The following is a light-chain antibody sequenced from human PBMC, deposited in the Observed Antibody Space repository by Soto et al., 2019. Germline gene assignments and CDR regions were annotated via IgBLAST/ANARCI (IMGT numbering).Light chain of an antibody. CDR3: ATWDDSLSGVV. CDR1: SSNIGSNY. J-gene: IGLJ3*02. CDR2: RNN. Sequence: QSVLTQPPSASGTPGQRVTISCSGSSSNIGSNYVYWYQQVPGTAPKLLIYRNNERPSGVPDRFSGSKSGTSASLAIGGLRSEDETDYYCATWDDSLSGVVFGGGTKVTVL. V-gene: IGLV1-47*01.